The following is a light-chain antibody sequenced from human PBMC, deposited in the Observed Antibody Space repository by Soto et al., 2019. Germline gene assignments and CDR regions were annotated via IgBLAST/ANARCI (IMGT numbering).Light chain of an antibody. CDR1: QGISSA. Sequence: AIQLTQSPSSLSASVGDRVTITCRASQGISSALAWYQQKPGKAPKLLIYDASSLESGVPSRFSGSGSGTDFTLTISSLQPEDFATYYCQPFNSYPHGTFGGGTKVEIK. J-gene: IGKJ4*01. CDR2: DAS. CDR3: QPFNSYPHGT. V-gene: IGKV1-13*02.